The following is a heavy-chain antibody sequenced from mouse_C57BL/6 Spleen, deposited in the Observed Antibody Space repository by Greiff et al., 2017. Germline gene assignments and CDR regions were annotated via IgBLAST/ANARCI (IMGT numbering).Heavy chain of an antibody. V-gene: IGHV1-55*01. CDR3: ARYGNYDWYLDV. J-gene: IGHJ1*03. CDR2: IYPGSGST. Sequence: VQLQQSGAELVKPGASVKMSCKASGYTFTSYWITWVQQRPGQGLEWIGDIYPGSGSTNYTEKFKSKATLTVDTSSSTASMQLSSLTSEGSAVYYCARYGNYDWYLDVWGTGTTVTVSS. D-gene: IGHD2-1*01. CDR1: GYTFTSYW.